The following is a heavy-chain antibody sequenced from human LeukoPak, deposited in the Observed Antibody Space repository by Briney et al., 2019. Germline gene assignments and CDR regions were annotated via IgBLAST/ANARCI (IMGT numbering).Heavy chain of an antibody. J-gene: IGHJ4*02. CDR3: ARVNVCPRCHFDY. CDR1: GFTFSSYW. D-gene: IGHD3-16*01. CDR2: ISTDGSSA. V-gene: IGHV3-74*01. Sequence: QTGGSLRLSCAASGFTFSSYWMHWVRQAPGKGLVWVSRISTDGSSAIYADSVKGRFTISRDNAKNTLYLQINSLRAEDTAVYYCARVNVCPRCHFDYWGQGTLVTVSS.